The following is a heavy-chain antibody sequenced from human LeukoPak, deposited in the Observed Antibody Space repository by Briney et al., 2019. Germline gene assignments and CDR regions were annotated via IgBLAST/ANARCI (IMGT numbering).Heavy chain of an antibody. CDR2: ISWNGHHS. CDR1: GFTFGDNA. CDR3: ARETKEGPAVDLKPGPYFESYYYMDV. Sequence: GGSLRLSCAASGFTFGDNAMHWVRQPPGKGLEWLSFISWNGHHSYYGDSVRGRFTISRDNNKNSLYLEMDSLRAEDTAVYYCARETKEGPAVDLKPGPYFESYYYMDVWGKGTTVTVSS. D-gene: IGHD1-14*01. J-gene: IGHJ6*03. V-gene: IGHV3-43D*03.